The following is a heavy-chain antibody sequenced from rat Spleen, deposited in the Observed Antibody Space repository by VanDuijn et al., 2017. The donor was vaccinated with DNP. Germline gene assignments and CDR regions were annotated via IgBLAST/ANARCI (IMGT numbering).Heavy chain of an antibody. Sequence: EVKLVESGGGLVQPGRSLKLSCAASGFNFNDYWMGWVRQAPGKGLEWIGEINKESIAINYSPSLKDKFTISRDNAQNTLFLQMNKLGSEDTAIYHCAKGPNYGGYSDYFDYWGQGVMVTVSS. CDR1: GFNFNDYW. CDR2: INKESIAI. CDR3: AKGPNYGGYSDYFDY. J-gene: IGHJ2*01. V-gene: IGHV4-2*01. D-gene: IGHD1-11*01.